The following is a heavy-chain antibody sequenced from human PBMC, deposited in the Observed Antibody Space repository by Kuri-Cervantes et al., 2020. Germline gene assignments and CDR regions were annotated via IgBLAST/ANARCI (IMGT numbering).Heavy chain of an antibody. J-gene: IGHJ5*02. CDR1: GFTFSSYW. CDR2: SNSDGSRI. CDR3: ARSDWFDP. Sequence: GESLKISCAASGFTFSSYWMSWVRQAPGKGLVWVSRSNSDGSRISFADSVKGRFTISRDSAKNTLYLQMNSLRAEDTAVYYCARSDWFDPWGQGTLVTVSS. V-gene: IGHV3-74*01.